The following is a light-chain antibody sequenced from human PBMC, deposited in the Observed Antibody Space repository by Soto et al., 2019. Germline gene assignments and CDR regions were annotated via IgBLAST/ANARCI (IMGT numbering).Light chain of an antibody. CDR3: SSATNTDTLVV. V-gene: IGLV2-14*01. CDR1: SSDIVSYKF. CDR2: EVN. J-gene: IGLJ2*01. Sequence: QSALTQPASVSGSPGQSITISCTGTSSDIVSYKFVSWFQHHPGKAPKLLIYEVNNRPSGISNRFSGSKSGNTASLTISGLQPEDEANYFCSSATNTDTLVVFGGGTQLTVL.